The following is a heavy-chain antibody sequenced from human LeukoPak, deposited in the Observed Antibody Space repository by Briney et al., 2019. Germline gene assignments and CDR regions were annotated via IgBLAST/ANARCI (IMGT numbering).Heavy chain of an antibody. D-gene: IGHD4-17*01. CDR2: INPNSGDT. CDR1: GYTFTGYY. CDR3: ARDIYFYGDYVIDY. J-gene: IGHJ4*01. Sequence: ASVKVSCKASGYTFTGYYMHWVRQAPGQGLEWMGWINPNSGDTNYAQKFQGRVTMTRDTSITTAYMELSRLRSDDTAVYYCARDIYFYGDYVIDYWGQGTLVTVSS. V-gene: IGHV1-2*02.